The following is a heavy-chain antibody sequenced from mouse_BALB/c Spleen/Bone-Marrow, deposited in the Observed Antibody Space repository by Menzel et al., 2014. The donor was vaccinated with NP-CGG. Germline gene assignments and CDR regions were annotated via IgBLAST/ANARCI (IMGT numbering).Heavy chain of an antibody. V-gene: IGHV5-4*02. D-gene: IGHD4-1*01. CDR3: ANWAY. Sequence: EVQGVESGGGLVKPGGSLKLSCAASGFTFSDYYMYWVRQTPEKRLEWVATISDGGSYTYYLDSVKGRFTISRDNAKNNLYLQMSSLKSEDTAMYYCANWAYWGQGTLVTVSA. CDR2: ISDGGSYT. CDR1: GFTFSDYY. J-gene: IGHJ3*01.